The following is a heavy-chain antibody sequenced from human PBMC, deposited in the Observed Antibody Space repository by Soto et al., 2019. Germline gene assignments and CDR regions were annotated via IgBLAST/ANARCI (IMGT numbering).Heavy chain of an antibody. V-gene: IGHV2-5*02. J-gene: IGHJ4*02. CDR1: GFSLSTSGVS. D-gene: IGHD4-17*01. Sequence: QITLKESGPTLVKPTQTLTLTCTFSGFSLSTSGVSVGWIRQPPGKALEWLALIYWDDDKRYSPSLKSRLTITKDTSKNQVVPTMTNMDPVDTATYYCAHRATVTSTLKRYYFDYWGQGTLVTVSS. CDR2: IYWDDDK. CDR3: AHRATVTSTLKRYYFDY.